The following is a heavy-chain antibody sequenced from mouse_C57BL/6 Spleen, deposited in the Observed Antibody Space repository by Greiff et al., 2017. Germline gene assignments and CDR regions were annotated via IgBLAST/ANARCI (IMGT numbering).Heavy chain of an antibody. J-gene: IGHJ2*01. D-gene: IGHD1-1*01. CDR2: IYPGDGDT. V-gene: IGHV1-82*01. CDR3: AIITTVVVDY. Sequence: VQLKESGPELVKPGASVKISCKASGYAFSSSWMHWVKQRPGKGLEWIGRIYPGDGDTNYNGKFKGKATLTADKSSSTAYMQLSSLTAEDSAVYFCAIITTVVVDYWGQGTTLTVSS. CDR1: GYAFSSSW.